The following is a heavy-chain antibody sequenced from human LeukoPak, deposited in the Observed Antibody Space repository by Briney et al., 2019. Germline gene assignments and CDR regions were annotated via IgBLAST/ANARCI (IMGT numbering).Heavy chain of an antibody. J-gene: IGHJ4*02. V-gene: IGHV1-69*06. CDR3: ARMYSRGIYYFDY. CDR1: GGTFSSYA. Sequence: ASVKVSCKASGGTFSSYAICWVRQAPGQGLEWMGGIIPIFGTANYAQKFQGRVTITADKSTSTAYMELSSLRSEDTAVYYCARMYSRGIYYFDYWGQGTLVTVSS. CDR2: IIPIFGTA. D-gene: IGHD6-13*01.